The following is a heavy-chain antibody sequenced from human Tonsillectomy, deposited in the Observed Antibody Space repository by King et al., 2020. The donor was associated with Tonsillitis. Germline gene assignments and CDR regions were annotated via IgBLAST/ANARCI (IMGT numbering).Heavy chain of an antibody. Sequence: VQLVESGGGLVQPGGSLRLSCAASGFTFSDHYMDWVRQAPGKGLEWVGRTRNKANSYTTEYAASVKGRFTISRDDSKNALYLQMNSLKTEDTAVYYCARDLWCYGDYRYMDLGGKGTTVTVSS. J-gene: IGHJ6*03. D-gene: IGHD4/OR15-4a*01. CDR2: TRNKANSYTT. CDR3: ARDLWCYGDYRYMDL. CDR1: GFTFSDHY. V-gene: IGHV3-72*01.